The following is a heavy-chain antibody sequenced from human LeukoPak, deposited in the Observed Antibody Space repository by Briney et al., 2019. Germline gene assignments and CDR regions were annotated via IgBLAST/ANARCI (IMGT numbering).Heavy chain of an antibody. J-gene: IGHJ5*02. CDR2: INPNSGGT. V-gene: IGHV1-2*02. Sequence: ASVKDSCKSSGYTFTGHYMHWVRQAPGQGLEWMGWINPNSGGTNYAQKFQGRVTMTRDTSISTAYMELSRLRSDDTAVYYCARDGSGVVVPAAIRNWFDPWGQGTLVTVSS. D-gene: IGHD2-2*01. CDR1: GYTFTGHY. CDR3: ARDGSGVVVPAAIRNWFDP.